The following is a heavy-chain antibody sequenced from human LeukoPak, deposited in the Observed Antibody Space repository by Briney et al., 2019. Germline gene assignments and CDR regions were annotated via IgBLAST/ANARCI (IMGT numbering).Heavy chain of an antibody. CDR2: ISYHGSNK. CDR1: GFTFSSYS. V-gene: IGHV3-30*04. J-gene: IGHJ4*02. D-gene: IGHD3/OR15-3a*01. Sequence: PGGSLRLSCAVSGFTFSSYSMHWVRQAPGKGLEWLTLISYHGSNKDYTDSVKGRFTISRDNSKSTVFLQMNSLRTEDTAIYFCARSPERLGQGYLDSWGQGTLVTVSS. CDR3: ARSPERLGQGYLDS.